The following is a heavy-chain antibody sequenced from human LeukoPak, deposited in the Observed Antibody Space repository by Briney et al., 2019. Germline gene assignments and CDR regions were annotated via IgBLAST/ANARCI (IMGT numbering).Heavy chain of an antibody. J-gene: IGHJ5*02. V-gene: IGHV1-69*04. Sequence: GASVKVSCKASGGTFSSHVISWVRQAPGQGLEWMGRITPILGTTNYAQKFQGRVTITADKSTSTAYMELSSLRSEDTAVYYCARVTLRGSKYNWFDPWGQGTLVTVSS. CDR1: GGTFSSHV. CDR3: ARVTLRGSKYNWFDP. CDR2: ITPILGTT. D-gene: IGHD1-26*01.